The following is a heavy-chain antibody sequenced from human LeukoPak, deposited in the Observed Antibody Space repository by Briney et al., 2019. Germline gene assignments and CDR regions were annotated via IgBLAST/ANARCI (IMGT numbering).Heavy chain of an antibody. J-gene: IGHJ4*02. D-gene: IGHD3-3*01. CDR1: GYTFTSYG. Sequence: ASVKVSCKASGYTFTSYGISWVRQAPGQGLEWMGWISAYNGNTNYAQKLQGRVTMTTDTSTSTAYMELRSLRSDDMAVYYCARDSPITIFGVVTPYYFDYWGQGTLVTVSS. CDR2: ISAYNGNT. V-gene: IGHV1-18*03. CDR3: ARDSPITIFGVVTPYYFDY.